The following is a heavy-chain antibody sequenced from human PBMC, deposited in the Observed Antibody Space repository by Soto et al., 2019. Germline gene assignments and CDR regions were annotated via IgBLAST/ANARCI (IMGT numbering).Heavy chain of an antibody. CDR3: AREVRLELERGGYYYYAMDV. Sequence: PSETLSLTCVVSGGSLSSYYWSWIRQPPGKGLEWIGYVYYTGSTNYNPSPKSRVTISVVTSKTQFSLKLSSVTAADTAVYYCAREVRLELERGGYYYYAMDVWGQGTAVTVSS. CDR2: VYYTGST. J-gene: IGHJ6*02. V-gene: IGHV4-59*01. CDR1: GGSLSSYY. D-gene: IGHD1-1*01.